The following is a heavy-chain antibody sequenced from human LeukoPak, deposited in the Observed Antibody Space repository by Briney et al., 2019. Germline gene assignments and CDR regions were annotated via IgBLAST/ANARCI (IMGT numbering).Heavy chain of an antibody. Sequence: ASVKVSYKASGYTFTGYYMHWVRQAPGQGLEWMGWINPNSGGTNYAQKFQGRVTMTKDTSISTAYMELSRLRSDDTAVYYCARDLRITIFGVPMVYYVMDVWGQGTTVTVSS. D-gene: IGHD3-3*01. V-gene: IGHV1-2*02. CDR1: GYTFTGYY. CDR3: ARDLRITIFGVPMVYYVMDV. J-gene: IGHJ6*02. CDR2: INPNSGGT.